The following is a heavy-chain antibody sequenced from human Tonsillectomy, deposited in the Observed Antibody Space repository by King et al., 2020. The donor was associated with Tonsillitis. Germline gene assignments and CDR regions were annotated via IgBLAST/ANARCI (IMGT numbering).Heavy chain of an antibody. Sequence: VQLVQSGAEVKKPGASVKVSCKASGYTFTGYYMHWVRQAPGQGLEWMGWINPNSGGTNDAQKFQGRVTMTRYTSISTAYMELSRLRSDDTAVDYCARDVDRISTRGVQNWGQGTLVTVSS. D-gene: IGHD2-2*01. CDR2: INPNSGGT. J-gene: IGHJ4*02. V-gene: IGHV1-2*02. CDR1: GYTFTGYY. CDR3: ARDVDRISTRGVQN.